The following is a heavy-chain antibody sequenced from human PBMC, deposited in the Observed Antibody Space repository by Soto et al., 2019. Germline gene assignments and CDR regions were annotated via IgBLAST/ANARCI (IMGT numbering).Heavy chain of an antibody. Sequence: GSLRLSCASSGFILSTHGMSWVLQAPVKGLEWVSSITSAGSTYYADSVKGRFTLSRDNSKNTMFLQMNSLRAEDTAVYYCARDTGDYDILTGYYSYWGQGTLVTVSS. CDR2: ITSAGST. J-gene: IGHJ4*02. CDR3: ARDTGDYDILTGYYSY. V-gene: IGHV3-23*01. D-gene: IGHD3-9*01. CDR1: GFILSTHG.